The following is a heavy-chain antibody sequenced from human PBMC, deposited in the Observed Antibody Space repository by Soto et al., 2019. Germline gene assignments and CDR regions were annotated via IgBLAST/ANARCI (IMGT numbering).Heavy chain of an antibody. Sequence: QVRLVESGGGVVQPGRSLRLSCAASGFTFSSYGMHWVRQAPGKGLEWVAVIWYDGSNKYYADSVKGRFTISRDNSKNTLYLQMNSLRAEDTAVYYCARVGVAGPYSKGDIVVVPAAISGEKSDAFDIWGQGTMVTVSS. J-gene: IGHJ3*02. V-gene: IGHV3-33*01. CDR2: IWYDGSNK. CDR3: ARVGVAGPYSKGDIVVVPAAISGEKSDAFDI. D-gene: IGHD2-2*01. CDR1: GFTFSSYG.